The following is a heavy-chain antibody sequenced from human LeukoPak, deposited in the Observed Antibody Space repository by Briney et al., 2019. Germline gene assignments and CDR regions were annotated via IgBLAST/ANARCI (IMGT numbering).Heavy chain of an antibody. CDR1: GGPISSYY. CDR2: THYNGRN. V-gene: IGHV4-59*01. CDR3: ARAGDGDYGYYYYMDV. Sequence: SETLSLTCTVSGGPISSYYWSWIRQPPGKGLEWIGYTHYNGRNDYNPSIKSRVTISVDTSKNQFSLKLNSVTAADTAVYYCARAGDGDYGYYYYMDVWGKGTTVTVSS. D-gene: IGHD4-17*01. J-gene: IGHJ6*03.